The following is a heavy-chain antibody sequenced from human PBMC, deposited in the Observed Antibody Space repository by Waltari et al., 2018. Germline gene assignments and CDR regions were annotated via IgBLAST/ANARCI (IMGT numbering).Heavy chain of an antibody. CDR2: IHRSGKT. CDR1: GDSMTSTSW. V-gene: IGHV4-4*02. J-gene: IGHJ4*02. CDR3: ARDRGRGLYLDS. D-gene: IGHD1-26*01. Sequence: QVQLQESGPGLVKPSGTLSLTCAVPGDSMTSTSWWSWVRQPPGRGLEWIGQIHRSGKTNYNPALESRVTVSMDTSNNQFSLKVTSATAADTAVYYCARDRGRGLYLDSWGQGTLVTVSP.